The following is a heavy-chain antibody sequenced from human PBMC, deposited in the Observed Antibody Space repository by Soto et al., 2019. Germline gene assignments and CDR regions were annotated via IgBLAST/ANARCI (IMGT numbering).Heavy chain of an antibody. D-gene: IGHD5-18*01. CDR3: GRIRYRYSYGLPPDYMDV. Sequence: SETLSLTCTVSGGSISSSSYYWGWIRQPPGKGLEWIGSIYYSGSTYYNPSLKSRVTISVDTSKNQFSPKLSSVTAADTAVYYGGRIRYRYSYGLPPDYMDVWGKGATVTVSS. CDR2: IYYSGST. CDR1: GGSISSSSYY. V-gene: IGHV4-39*01. J-gene: IGHJ6*03.